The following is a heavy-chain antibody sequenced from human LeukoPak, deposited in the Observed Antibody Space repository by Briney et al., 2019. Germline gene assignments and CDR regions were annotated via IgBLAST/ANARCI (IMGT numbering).Heavy chain of an antibody. V-gene: IGHV3-11*04. D-gene: IGHD5-18*01. CDR1: GFTFSDYY. CDR3: ARDRAAMVIDY. J-gene: IGHJ4*02. Sequence: GGSLRLSCAASGFTFSDYYMSWIRQAPGKGLEWVSYISSSGSTIYYADSVKGRFTISRDNAKNSLYLQMNSLRAKDTAVYYCARDRAAMVIDYWGQGTLVTVSS. CDR2: ISSSGSTI.